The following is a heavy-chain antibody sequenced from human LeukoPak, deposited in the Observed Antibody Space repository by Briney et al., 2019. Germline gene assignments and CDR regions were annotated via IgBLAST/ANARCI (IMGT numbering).Heavy chain of an antibody. D-gene: IGHD2-2*01. CDR3: ARGSRYCHTTTNCYSFDY. J-gene: IGHJ4*02. V-gene: IGHV4-59*01. CDR2: IYYSGST. CDR1: GGCISSYY. Sequence: PSETLSLTCTVSGGCISSYYWSWIRQPPGKGLERIRYIYYSGSTNYNPSLKSRVTISVDTSKNQFSLKLSSVTAADTAVYYCARGSRYCHTTTNCYSFDYWGQGTLVTVSS.